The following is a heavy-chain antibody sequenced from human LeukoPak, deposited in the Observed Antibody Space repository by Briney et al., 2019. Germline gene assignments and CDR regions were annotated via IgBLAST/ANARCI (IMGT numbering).Heavy chain of an antibody. CDR3: ARGSSYGWFDP. V-gene: IGHV4-38-2*02. CDR2: IYHSGSI. D-gene: IGHD3-16*01. Sequence: SETLSLTCTVSGYSISSGYYWGWIRPPPGKGLEWIGSIYHSGSIYYNPSLKSRVTISVDTSKNQFSLKLSSATAADTAVYYCARGSSYGWFDPWGQGTLVTVSS. J-gene: IGHJ5*02. CDR1: GYSISSGYY.